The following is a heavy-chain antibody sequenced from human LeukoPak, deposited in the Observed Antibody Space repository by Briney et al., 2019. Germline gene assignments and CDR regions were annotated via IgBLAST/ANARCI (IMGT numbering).Heavy chain of an antibody. CDR2: IIESGAT. D-gene: IGHD3-3*01. J-gene: IGHJ4*02. CDR1: GGSISTYY. CDR3: ARGLASGYPPIPFDY. Sequence: SETLSLTCTVSGGSISTYYWTWIRQPPGKGLEWIGEIIESGATKYMSSLKSRVTISIDTSKSQLSLNLSSVTAADTAVYYCARGLASGYPPIPFDYWGQGTPVTVSS. V-gene: IGHV4-34*12.